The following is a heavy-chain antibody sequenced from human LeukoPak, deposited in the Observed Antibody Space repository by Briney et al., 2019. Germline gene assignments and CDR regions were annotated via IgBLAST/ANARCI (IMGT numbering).Heavy chain of an antibody. D-gene: IGHD3-22*01. J-gene: IGHJ4*02. CDR3: ARRIYYDTRHFDY. CDR1: GYSFSRYW. Sequence: GESLKISCKGSGYSFSRYWIAWVRQMPGKGLEWMGIIYPGDSNTRYSPSFQGQVTISADKSINTAYLQWSSLKASDTATYYCARRIYYDTRHFDYWGQGTLVTVSS. V-gene: IGHV5-51*01. CDR2: IYPGDSNT.